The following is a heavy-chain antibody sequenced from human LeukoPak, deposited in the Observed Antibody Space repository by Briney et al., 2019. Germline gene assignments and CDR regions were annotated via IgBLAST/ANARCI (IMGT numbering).Heavy chain of an antibody. D-gene: IGHD5/OR15-5a*01. Sequence: GGSLRLSCAASGFTFSGYWMHWVRQALGKGLVWVSRIYSDGSSTNYADSVKGRFTSSRDNAKNTLFLQMNSLRAEDTAVYYCIRGGSTYFQHWGQGTLVTVSS. CDR2: IYSDGSST. CDR1: GFTFSGYW. J-gene: IGHJ1*01. V-gene: IGHV3-74*01. CDR3: IRGGSTYFQH.